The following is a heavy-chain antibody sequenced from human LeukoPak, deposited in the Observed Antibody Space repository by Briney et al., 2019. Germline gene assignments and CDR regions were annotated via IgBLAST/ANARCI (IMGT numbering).Heavy chain of an antibody. V-gene: IGHV4-39*01. CDR1: GGSISSRSYH. Sequence: SETLSLTCTVSGGSISSRSYHWGWIRQPPGKGLEWIGSIYYTGRTNYNPSLKSRVTISVDTSKNQFSLKLSSVTAADTAVYYCASRHLGYCTGGVCPYFDYWGQGTLVTVSS. D-gene: IGHD2-8*02. CDR3: ASRHLGYCTGGVCPYFDY. J-gene: IGHJ4*02. CDR2: IYYTGRT.